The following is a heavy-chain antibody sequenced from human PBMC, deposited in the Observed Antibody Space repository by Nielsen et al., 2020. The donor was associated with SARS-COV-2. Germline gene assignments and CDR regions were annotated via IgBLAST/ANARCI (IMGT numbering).Heavy chain of an antibody. V-gene: IGHV4-39*07. D-gene: IGHD4-17*01. CDR3: ARDQPYGDYFDY. CDR2: IYYSGST. Sequence: SETLSLTCTVSGGSISSSSYYWGWIRQPPGKGLEWIGSIYYSGSTYYNPSLKSRVTISVDTSKNQFSLKLSSVTAADTAVYYCARDQPYGDYFDYWGQGTRVTVSS. CDR1: GGSISSSSYY. J-gene: IGHJ4*02.